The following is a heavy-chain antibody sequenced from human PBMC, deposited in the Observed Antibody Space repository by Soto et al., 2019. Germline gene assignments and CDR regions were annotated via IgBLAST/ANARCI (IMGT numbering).Heavy chain of an antibody. CDR2: ISSSSSTI. J-gene: IGHJ6*03. CDR1: GFTFSSYS. V-gene: IGHV3-48*01. Sequence: GGSLRLSCAASGFTFSSYSMNWVRQAPGKGLEWVSYISSSSSTIYYADSVKGRFTISRDNAKNSLYLQMNSLRAEDTAVYYCARPPYYDFWSGYAYYYYYYYMDVWGKGTTVTVSS. CDR3: ARPPYYDFWSGYAYYYYYYYMDV. D-gene: IGHD3-3*01.